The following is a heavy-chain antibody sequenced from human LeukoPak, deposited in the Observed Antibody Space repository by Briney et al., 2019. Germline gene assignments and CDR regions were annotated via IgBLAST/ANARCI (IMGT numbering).Heavy chain of an antibody. V-gene: IGHV4-59*01. J-gene: IGHJ4*02. CDR1: GVSISSYY. Sequence: SETLSLTCTVSGVSISSYYWSWIRQPPGKGLEWIGYIHYSGSTKYNLSLKSRVTIRVDTAKNQFAHKLSSVTAEDSVLYCCAREQGDIVDYWGQGTLVTVSS. CDR3: AREQGDIVDY. CDR2: IHYSGST. D-gene: IGHD3-16*01.